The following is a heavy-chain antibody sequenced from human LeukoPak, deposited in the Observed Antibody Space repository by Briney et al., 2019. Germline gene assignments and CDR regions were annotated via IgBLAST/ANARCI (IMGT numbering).Heavy chain of an antibody. CDR1: GFTFNSYN. CDR3: ARDSEVSGSYHASDY. V-gene: IGHV3-48*04. D-gene: IGHD3-16*02. J-gene: IGHJ4*02. Sequence: PGGSLRLSCGASGFTFNSYNMNWVRQAPGKGLEWVSYISSSSSIIYYTDSVKGRFTISRDNAKNSLYLQMNSLRAEDTAVYYCARDSEVSGSYHASDYWGQGTLVTVSS. CDR2: ISSSSSII.